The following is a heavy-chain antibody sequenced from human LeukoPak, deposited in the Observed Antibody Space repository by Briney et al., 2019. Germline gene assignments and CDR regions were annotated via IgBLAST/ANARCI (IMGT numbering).Heavy chain of an antibody. V-gene: IGHV4-30-4*08. D-gene: IGHD6-13*01. CDR2: IYYSGST. J-gene: IGHJ4*02. CDR3: AREGHSSTWDLDY. Sequence: TLSLTCTVSGGSISSGDYYWSWIRQPPGKGLEWIGYIYYSGSTYYSPSLESRVTISVDTSKNQSSLKLSSVTAADTAVYFCAREGHSSTWDLDYWGQGTLVTVSS. CDR1: GGSISSGDYY.